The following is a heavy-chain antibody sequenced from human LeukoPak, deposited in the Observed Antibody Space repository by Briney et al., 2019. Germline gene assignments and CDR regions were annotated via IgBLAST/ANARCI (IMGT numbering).Heavy chain of an antibody. CDR3: AKDYCRDGNCAFAFLDS. Sequence: GGSLRLSCAVSGFTLTNHGVSWFRQAPGKGLEWVSIITGTGGKYYGDSVKGRFVLSRDDSKNTVYMQMSSLRAEDTATYYCAKDYCRDGNCAFAFLDSWGQGTLVTVSS. CDR2: ITGTGGK. J-gene: IGHJ4*02. CDR1: GFTLTNHG. D-gene: IGHD2-15*01. V-gene: IGHV3-23*01.